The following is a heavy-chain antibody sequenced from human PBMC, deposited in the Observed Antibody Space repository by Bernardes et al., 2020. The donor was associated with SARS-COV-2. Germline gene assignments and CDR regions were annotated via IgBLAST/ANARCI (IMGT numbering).Heavy chain of an antibody. CDR1: GFTFSSYA. J-gene: IGHJ4*01. Sequence: GGSLRLSCAASGFTFSSYAMNWVRQAPGKGLEWVSAISAIGGSTYYADSVRGRFTISRDNSKNTLYLQMNSQRAEDTAVYCCAKREYYDFWSGTVDYWGHESLVAVSS. CDR3: AKREYYDFWSGTVDY. CDR2: ISAIGGST. D-gene: IGHD3-3*01. V-gene: IGHV3-23*01.